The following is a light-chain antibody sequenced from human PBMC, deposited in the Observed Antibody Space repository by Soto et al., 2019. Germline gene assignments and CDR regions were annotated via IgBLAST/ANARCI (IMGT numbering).Light chain of an antibody. V-gene: IGKV3-20*01. Sequence: EIVLTQSPGTLSLSPGERATLSCRASQSVSNYLAWYQHKPGQAPRLLIYGASSRATGIPDRFSGSGSETDFNITISRLEPEDFAVYCCQQYGGSPQTFGQGTKVEIK. CDR1: QSVSNY. J-gene: IGKJ1*01. CDR3: QQYGGSPQT. CDR2: GAS.